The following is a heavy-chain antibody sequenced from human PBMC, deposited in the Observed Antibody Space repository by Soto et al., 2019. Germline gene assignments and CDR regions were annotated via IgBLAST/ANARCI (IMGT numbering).Heavy chain of an antibody. CDR1: GGTFSSYA. CDR3: ANNPNRASWFDP. J-gene: IGHJ5*02. CDR2: IIPIFGTA. D-gene: IGHD1-1*01. Sequence: QVQLVQSGAEVKKPGSSVKVSCKASGGTFSSYAISWVRQAPGQGLEWMGGIIPIFGTANYAQKFQGRVTITADESTSTAYMELSSLSSEDTAVYYGANNPNRASWFDPWGQGTLVTVSS. V-gene: IGHV1-69*01.